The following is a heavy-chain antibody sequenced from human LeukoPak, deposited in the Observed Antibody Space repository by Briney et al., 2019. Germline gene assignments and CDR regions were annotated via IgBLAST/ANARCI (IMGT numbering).Heavy chain of an antibody. V-gene: IGHV1-24*01. CDR1: GYTLTELS. D-gene: IGHD6-6*01. CDR3: ARAYSSSSPFDY. Sequence: ASVKVSCKVSGYTLTELSMHWVRQAPGKGLEWMGGFDPEDGETIYAQKFQGRVTMTRNTSISTAYMELSSLRSEDTAVYYCARAYSSSSPFDYWGQGTLVTVSS. J-gene: IGHJ4*02. CDR2: FDPEDGET.